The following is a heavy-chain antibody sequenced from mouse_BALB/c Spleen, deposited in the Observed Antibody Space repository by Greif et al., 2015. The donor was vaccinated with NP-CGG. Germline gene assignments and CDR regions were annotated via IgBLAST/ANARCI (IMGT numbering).Heavy chain of an antibody. Sequence: VQLQQSGAELVKPGASVKLSCKASGYIFTSYYMYWVKQRPGQGLEWIGEINPSNDGTNFNEKFKSKATLTVDKSSSTAYMQLSSLTSEDSAVYYCTRSGLRQKYFDYWGQGTLSQSPQ. V-gene: IGHV1S81*02. CDR1: GYIFTSYY. J-gene: IGHJ2*01. CDR3: TRSGLRQKYFDY. CDR2: INPSNDGT. D-gene: IGHD2-2*01.